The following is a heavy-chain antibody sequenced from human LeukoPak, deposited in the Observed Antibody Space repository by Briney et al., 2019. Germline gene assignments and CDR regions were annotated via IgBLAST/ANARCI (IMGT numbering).Heavy chain of an antibody. D-gene: IGHD1-26*01. CDR2: ISSSSSTI. Sequence: GSLRLSCEASEFTFSSYSMNWVRQAPGKGLEWVSYISSSSSTIYYAESVKGRFTISRDNAKISLYLQMNSLRVEDTAVYYCARSRGNSGSYPLDYWGQGTLVTVSS. CDR3: ARSRGNSGSYPLDY. J-gene: IGHJ4*02. V-gene: IGHV3-48*01. CDR1: EFTFSSYS.